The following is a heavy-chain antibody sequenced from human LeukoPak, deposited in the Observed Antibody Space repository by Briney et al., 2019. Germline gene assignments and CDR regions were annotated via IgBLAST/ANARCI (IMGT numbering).Heavy chain of an antibody. CDR2: ISYDGSNK. D-gene: IGHD6-13*01. CDR3: ARDQGIAAAIFDY. J-gene: IGHJ4*02. CDR1: GFTFSSYA. V-gene: IGHV3-30-3*01. Sequence: PGRSLRLSCAASGFTFSSYAMHWVRQAPGKGLEWVAVISYDGSNKYYADPVKGRFTISRDNSKNTLYLQMNSLRAEDTAVYYCARDQGIAAAIFDYWGQGTLVTVSS.